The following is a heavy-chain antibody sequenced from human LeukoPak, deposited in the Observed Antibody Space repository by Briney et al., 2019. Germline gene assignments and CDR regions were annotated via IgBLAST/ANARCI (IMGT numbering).Heavy chain of an antibody. V-gene: IGHV3-74*01. CDR2: SYCDGSST. D-gene: IGHD3-3*01. CDR1: GFLFSRCC. CDR3: ARYSVEWYTFDY. Sequence: GGSLRLFCAASGFLFSRCCMHWLRRSTGKGRVWLTRSYCDGSSTAYADSVKGRFTISKDNVKNTLYLLMNSLRAEDTAVYYCARYSVEWYTFDYWGQGTLVTVSS. J-gene: IGHJ4*02.